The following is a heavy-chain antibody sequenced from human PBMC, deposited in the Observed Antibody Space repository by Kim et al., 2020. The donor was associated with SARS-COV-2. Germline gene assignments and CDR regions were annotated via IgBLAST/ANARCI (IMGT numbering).Heavy chain of an antibody. CDR2: ISYSGST. Sequence: SETLSLTCTVSGGSISTYYWNWIRQSPQKGLAWIGFISYSGSTNYNPSLKSRVALSVDSSKNQFSLNLSSVTAADTAVYYCARGGVKQWLGLWGRGTLVT. J-gene: IGHJ2*01. CDR1: GGSISTYY. D-gene: IGHD6-19*01. CDR3: ARGGVKQWLGL. V-gene: IGHV4-59*13.